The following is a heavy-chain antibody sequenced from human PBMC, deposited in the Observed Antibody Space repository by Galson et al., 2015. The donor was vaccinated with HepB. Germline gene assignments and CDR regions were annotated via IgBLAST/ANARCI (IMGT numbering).Heavy chain of an antibody. V-gene: IGHV1-3*01. J-gene: IGHJ6*03. CDR1: GYTFTSYA. Sequence: SVKVSCKASGYTFTSYAMHWVRQAPGQRLEWMGWINAGNGNTKYSQKFQGRVTITRDTSASTAYMELSSLRSGDTAVYYCARDTEVGAYYMDVWGKGTTVTVSS. CDR3: ARDTEVGAYYMDV. D-gene: IGHD1-26*01. CDR2: INAGNGNT.